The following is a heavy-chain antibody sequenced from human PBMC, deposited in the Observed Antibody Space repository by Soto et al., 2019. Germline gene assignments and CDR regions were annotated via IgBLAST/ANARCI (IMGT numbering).Heavy chain of an antibody. D-gene: IGHD4-4*01. Sequence: PGGSLRLYCAASGFTFSSYGMHWVRQAPGKGLEWVAVIWYDGSNKYYADSVKGRFTISRGNSKNTLYLQMNSLRAEDTAVYYCARAVTPQNSYYYYGMDVWGQGTTVTVSS. J-gene: IGHJ6*02. CDR3: ARAVTPQNSYYYYGMDV. CDR1: GFTFSSYG. V-gene: IGHV3-33*01. CDR2: IWYDGSNK.